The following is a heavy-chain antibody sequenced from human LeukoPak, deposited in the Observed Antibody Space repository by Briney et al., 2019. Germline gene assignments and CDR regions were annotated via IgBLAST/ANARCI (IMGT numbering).Heavy chain of an antibody. J-gene: IGHJ6*02. V-gene: IGHV4-59*01. CDR1: GGSISSYY. D-gene: IGHD3-3*01. CDR2: IYYSGST. Sequence: PSETLSLTYTVSGGSISSYYWSWIRQPPGKGLEWIGYIYYSGSTNYNPSLKSRVTISVDTSKNQFSLKLSSVTAADTAVYYCARTKGYYDFWSGYYILDVWGQGTTVTVSS. CDR3: ARTKGYYDFWSGYYILDV.